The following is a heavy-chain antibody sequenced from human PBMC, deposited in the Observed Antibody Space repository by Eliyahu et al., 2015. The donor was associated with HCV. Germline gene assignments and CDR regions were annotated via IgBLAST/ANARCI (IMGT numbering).Heavy chain of an antibody. CDR2: IIPILGSA. CDR3: ARGSGYDPPYYFDY. V-gene: IGHV1-69*06. J-gene: IGHJ4*02. CDR1: GGTFSSYA. Sequence: QVQLVQSRAEVKKPESSVKVSCRASGGTFSSYAFSWVRQAPGQGLEWMGGIIPILGSANYAQKFQGRVTITADKSTTTAYMELSSLRYDDTAVYYCARGSGYDPPYYFDYWGQGTLVTVSS. D-gene: IGHD5-12*01.